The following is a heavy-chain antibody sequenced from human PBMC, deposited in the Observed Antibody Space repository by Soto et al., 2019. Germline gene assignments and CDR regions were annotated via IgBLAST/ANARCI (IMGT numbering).Heavy chain of an antibody. CDR1: GFSFSSYG. CDR3: SKSFGSGTYYLPSHY. V-gene: IGHV3-30*18. Sequence: HPGGSLRLSCAASGFSFSSYGMHWVRQAPGKGLEWVALISDDGSKKYYADSVKGRFTISRDNSKNTLYLQMGSLTTEDTAVYYCSKSFGSGTYYLPSHYWGQGTLVTVS. CDR2: ISDDGSKK. D-gene: IGHD3-10*01. J-gene: IGHJ4*02.